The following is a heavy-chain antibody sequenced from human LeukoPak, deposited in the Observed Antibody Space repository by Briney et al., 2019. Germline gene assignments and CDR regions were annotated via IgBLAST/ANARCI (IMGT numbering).Heavy chain of an antibody. CDR3: TRVRLGAITRHFDY. CDR2: IKNKDNSYTT. D-gene: IGHD1-26*01. V-gene: IGHV3-72*01. Sequence: PGGSLRLSCATSGFTFSDHYMDWVRQAPGKGLEWVGRIKNKDNSYTTEYAASVKGRFTFSRDDSKNSLYLQMNSLKTEDTAVSYCTRVRLGAITRHFDYWGQGTLVTVSS. CDR1: GFTFSDHY. J-gene: IGHJ4*02.